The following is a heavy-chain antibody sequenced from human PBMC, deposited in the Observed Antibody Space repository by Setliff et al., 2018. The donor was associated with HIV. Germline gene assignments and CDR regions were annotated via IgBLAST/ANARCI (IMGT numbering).Heavy chain of an antibody. J-gene: IGHJ6*03. Sequence: SETLSLTCTVSGGSISSYYWSWIRQPPGKGLEWIGYIYYSGSTNYNPSLKSRVTISVGTSKNQFSLKLTSVTAADTAVYYCARVIHDYYSYMDVWGKGTTVTVSS. CDR2: IYYSGST. V-gene: IGHV4-59*01. CDR3: ARVIHDYYSYMDV. D-gene: IGHD2-21*01. CDR1: GGSISSYY.